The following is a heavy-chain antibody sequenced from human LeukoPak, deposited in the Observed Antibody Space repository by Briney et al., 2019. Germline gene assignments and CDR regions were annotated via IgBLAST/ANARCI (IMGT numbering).Heavy chain of an antibody. CDR1: GFIFSSYG. D-gene: IGHD1-26*01. J-gene: IGHJ4*02. V-gene: IGHV3-30*02. Sequence: PGGSLRLSCAASGFIFSSYGMHWVRQAPGKGLEWVAFIRYDGTNKYYADSVKGRFTISRDNSKNTLYLQMNSLRAEGTAVHYCAKDRSGSYSQGLDYWGQGTLVTVSS. CDR2: IRYDGTNK. CDR3: AKDRSGSYSQGLDY.